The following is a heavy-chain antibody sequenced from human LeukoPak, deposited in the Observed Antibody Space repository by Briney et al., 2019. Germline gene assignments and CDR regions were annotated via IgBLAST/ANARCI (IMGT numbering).Heavy chain of an antibody. J-gene: IGHJ4*02. CDR2: IYHSGNT. Sequence: SETLSLTCTVSDYSITTAYYWGWIRQPPGQGLEWIGSIYHSGNTYHNPSLKSRVTISVDTSRNQFSLKLRSVTAADTAVYYCARVVTSGYYMLDDWGQGTLVTVSS. CDR3: ARVVTSGYYMLDD. CDR1: DYSITTAYY. V-gene: IGHV4-38-2*02. D-gene: IGHD3-3*01.